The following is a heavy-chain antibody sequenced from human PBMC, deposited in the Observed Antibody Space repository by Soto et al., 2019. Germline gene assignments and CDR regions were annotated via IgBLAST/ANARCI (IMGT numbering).Heavy chain of an antibody. V-gene: IGHV4-59*01. CDR3: ARGREWFGGVTDF. CDR2: IYYDGRN. J-gene: IGHJ4*02. Sequence: QVQLQQSGPGLVKPSETLSLTCTVSGGSISSYYWSWIRQPPGKGLEWIGYIYYDGRNNYNPSLKSRLTISLDTSKNQFSLTLRSVTAADTAVYYCARGREWFGGVTDFWGQGILVTVSS. D-gene: IGHD3-10*01. CDR1: GGSISSYY.